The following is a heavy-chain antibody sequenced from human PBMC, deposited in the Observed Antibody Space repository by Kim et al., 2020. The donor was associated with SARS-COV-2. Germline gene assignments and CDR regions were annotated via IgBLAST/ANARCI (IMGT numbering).Heavy chain of an antibody. CDR1: GGSFSGYY. CDR3: ARVRVVVPAAIVYYYYGMDV. D-gene: IGHD2-2*02. Sequence: SETLSLTCAVYGGSFSGYYWSWIRQPPGKGLEWIGEINHSGSTNYNPSLKSRVTISVDTSKNQFSLKLSSVTAADTAVYYCARVRVVVPAAIVYYYYGMDVWGQGTTVTVSS. J-gene: IGHJ6*02. CDR2: INHSGST. V-gene: IGHV4-34*01.